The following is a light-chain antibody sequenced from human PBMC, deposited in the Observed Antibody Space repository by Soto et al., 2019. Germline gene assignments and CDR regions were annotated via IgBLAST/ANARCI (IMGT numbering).Light chain of an antibody. CDR3: QSSDSSLSGSVV. J-gene: IGLJ2*01. CDR2: DDT. Sequence: QPVLTQPPSVSGAPGQRVTISCAGSSYNIGAGYDVNWYQQLPGTAPKLLIYDDTNRPSGVPDRFSGSKSATSASLAITGLQAEDEANYYCQSSDSSLSGSVVFGGGTKLIVL. V-gene: IGLV1-40*01. CDR1: SYNIGAGYD.